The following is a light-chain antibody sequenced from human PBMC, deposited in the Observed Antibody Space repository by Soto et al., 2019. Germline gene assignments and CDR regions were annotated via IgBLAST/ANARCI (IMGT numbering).Light chain of an antibody. Sequence: QSVLTQPPSASGSPGQSVTISCTGTSSDVGAYNYVSWYQQHPGKAPKVMIYEVNKRPSGVPDRFSGSKSGNTASLTVSGLQAEDEADYYCSPYGGSNNLYVFGTGTKVTVL. CDR3: SPYGGSNNLYV. CDR2: EVN. V-gene: IGLV2-8*01. CDR1: SSDVGAYNY. J-gene: IGLJ1*01.